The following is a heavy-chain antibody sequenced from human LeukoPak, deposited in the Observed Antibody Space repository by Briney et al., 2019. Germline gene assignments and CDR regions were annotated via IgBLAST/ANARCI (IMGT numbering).Heavy chain of an antibody. Sequence: ASVTVSCTPSGYTFTDYYIHWVRQAPGQGLEWMGWINPNSGGTNYAQKFQGRVTMTRDTSISTAYMELNRLRSDDTAVYYCARDLELWGQGTLVAVSS. J-gene: IGHJ5*02. V-gene: IGHV1-2*02. CDR3: ARDLEL. CDR2: INPNSGGT. CDR1: GYTFTDYY.